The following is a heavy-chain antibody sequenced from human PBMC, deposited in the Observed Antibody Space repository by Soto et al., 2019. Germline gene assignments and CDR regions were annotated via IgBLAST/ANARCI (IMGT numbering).Heavy chain of an antibody. D-gene: IGHD5-12*01. CDR1: GYTFTSYG. CDR2: ISAYNGNT. V-gene: IGHV1-18*01. CDR3: ARGHWGIVATDDFDY. J-gene: IGHJ4*02. Sequence: ASVKVSCKASGYTFTSYGISWVRQAPGQGLEWMGWISAYNGNTNYAQKLQGRVTMTTDTSTSTAYMELRSLRSDDTDVYYCARGHWGIVATDDFDYWGQGTLVTVSS.